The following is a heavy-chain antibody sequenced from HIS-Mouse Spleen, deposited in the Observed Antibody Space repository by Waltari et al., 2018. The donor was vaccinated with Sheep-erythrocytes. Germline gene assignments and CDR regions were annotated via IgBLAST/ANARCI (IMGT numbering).Heavy chain of an antibody. D-gene: IGHD5-12*01. CDR3: ARGHYSGYDFDY. J-gene: IGHJ4*02. V-gene: IGHV1-8*01. CDR1: GYTFTSYD. CDR2: MNPNSGNT. Sequence: QVQLVQSGAEVKKPGASVKVSCKASGYTFTSYDIHWVRQATGQGLEWMGWMNPNSGNTSSDQKFQGIVTMTRNTSISTAYMELSSLRSEDTAVYYCARGHYSGYDFDYWGQGTLVTVSS.